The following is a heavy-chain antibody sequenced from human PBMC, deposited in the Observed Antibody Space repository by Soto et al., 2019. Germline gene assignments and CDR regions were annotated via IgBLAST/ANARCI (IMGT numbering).Heavy chain of an antibody. D-gene: IGHD2-2*01. CDR2: IHSGGTT. Sequence: PGGSLRLSCAASGFTVSRNYMSWVRQAPGMGLEWVSVIHSGGTTYYAESVKGRFTISRDDSKNTLYLQMGSLRAEDTAVYYCARDLYCTGTTCPEYFQHWGQGTLATVSS. CDR3: ARDLYCTGTTCPEYFQH. J-gene: IGHJ1*01. CDR1: GFTVSRNY. V-gene: IGHV3-66*01.